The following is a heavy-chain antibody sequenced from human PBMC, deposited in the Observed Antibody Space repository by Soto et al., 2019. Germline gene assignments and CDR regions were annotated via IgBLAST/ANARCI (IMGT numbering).Heavy chain of an antibody. CDR2: IDPSDSYT. D-gene: IGHD5-12*01. J-gene: IGHJ6*02. CDR3: ARLGMATGRGYYGMDV. CDR1: GYSFTSYW. V-gene: IGHV5-10-1*01. Sequence: EVQLVQSGAEVKKPGESLRISCKGSGYSFTSYWISWLRQMPGKGLEWMGRIDPSDSYTNYSPSFQGHVTISADKSISTAYLQWSSRKASDTAMYECARLGMATGRGYYGMDVWGQGTTVTVSS.